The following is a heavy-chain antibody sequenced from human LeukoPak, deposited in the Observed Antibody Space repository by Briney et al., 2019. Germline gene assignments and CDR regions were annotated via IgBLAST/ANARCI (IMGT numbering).Heavy chain of an antibody. V-gene: IGHV3-7*01. CDR2: IKQDGSEK. CDR1: GFTFSSYW. J-gene: IGHJ4*02. CDR3: AKSLIAAAGTIPDY. D-gene: IGHD6-13*01. Sequence: GGSLRLSCAASGFTFSSYWMSWVCRAPGKGLEWVANIKQDGSEKYYVDSVKGRFTISRDNAKNSLYLQMNSLRAEDTAVYYCAKSLIAAAGTIPDYWGQGTLVTVSS.